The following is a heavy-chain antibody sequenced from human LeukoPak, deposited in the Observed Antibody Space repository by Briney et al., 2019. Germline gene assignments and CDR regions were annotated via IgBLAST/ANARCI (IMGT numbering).Heavy chain of an antibody. CDR1: GFTFNNYA. CDR2: ISGSGGST. Sequence: GGSLRLSCAASGFTFNNYAMSWVRQAPGKGLEWVPAISGSGGSTYYADSVKGRFTISRDNSKNTLYLQMNSLRAEDTAVYYCAKGDYGDYSAYFQHWGQGTLVTVSS. J-gene: IGHJ1*01. V-gene: IGHV3-23*01. D-gene: IGHD4-17*01. CDR3: AKGDYGDYSAYFQH.